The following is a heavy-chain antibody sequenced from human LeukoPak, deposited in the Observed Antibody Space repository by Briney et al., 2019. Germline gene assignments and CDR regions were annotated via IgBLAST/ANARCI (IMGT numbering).Heavy chain of an antibody. V-gene: IGHV3-11*01. J-gene: IGHJ4*02. Sequence: PGGSLRLSCAASGFTFSDYYMSWIRQAPGKGLEGVSYISSSGSTIYYADSVKGRFTISRDNAKNSLYLQMNGLRAEDTAVYYCARAWYGSGSDCYFDYWGQGTLVTVSS. D-gene: IGHD3-10*01. CDR2: ISSSGSTI. CDR1: GFTFSDYY. CDR3: ARAWYGSGSDCYFDY.